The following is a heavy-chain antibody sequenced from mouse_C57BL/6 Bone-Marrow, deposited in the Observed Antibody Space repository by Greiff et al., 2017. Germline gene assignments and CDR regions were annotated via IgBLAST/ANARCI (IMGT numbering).Heavy chain of an antibody. Sequence: QVQLQQSGAELVRPGTSVKVSCKASGYAFTNYLIEWVKQRPGQGLEWIGVINPGSGGTNYNEKFKGKATLTADKSSSTAYMQLSSLTSEDSAVYFCARLGDGYLYWYFDVWGTGTTVTVSS. CDR1: GYAFTNYL. V-gene: IGHV1-54*01. J-gene: IGHJ1*03. CDR2: INPGSGGT. D-gene: IGHD2-3*01. CDR3: ARLGDGYLYWYFDV.